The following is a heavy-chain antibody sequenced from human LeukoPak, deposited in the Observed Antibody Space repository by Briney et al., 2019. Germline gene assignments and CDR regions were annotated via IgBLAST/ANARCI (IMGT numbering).Heavy chain of an antibody. CDR1: GGSISSYY. Sequence: SETLSLTCTVSGGSISSYYWSWIRQPPGKGLEWIGYIYYSGSTNYNPSLKSRVTISVDTSKNQFSLKLSSVTAADTAVYYCARTYYDFWSGYYRSNYYYMDVWGKGTTVTVSS. D-gene: IGHD3-3*01. J-gene: IGHJ6*03. V-gene: IGHV4-59*01. CDR2: IYYSGST. CDR3: ARTYYDFWSGYYRSNYYYMDV.